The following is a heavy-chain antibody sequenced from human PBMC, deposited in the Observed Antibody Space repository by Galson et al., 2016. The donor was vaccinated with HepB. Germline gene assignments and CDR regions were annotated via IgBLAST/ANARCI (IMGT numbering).Heavy chain of an antibody. D-gene: IGHD5-18*01. CDR2: IHEVVNSPT. CDR1: GGSISGHY. Sequence: EPLSLTCSVSGGSISGHYWSWVRQPPGKGLEWIGFIHEVVNSPTRYNPFLNGRVTISVDTSKNQFSLTLSSVTAADTAIYYCTTSRYSYAWGDPWGQGTLVTVSS. CDR3: TTSRYSYAWGDP. J-gene: IGHJ5*02. V-gene: IGHV4-59*11.